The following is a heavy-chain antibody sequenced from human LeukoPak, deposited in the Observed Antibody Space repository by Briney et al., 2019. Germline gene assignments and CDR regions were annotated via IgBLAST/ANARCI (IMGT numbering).Heavy chain of an antibody. V-gene: IGHV3-48*01. CDR3: ARVPPSKAYYYYYMDV. CDR2: ISSSSSTI. Sequence: GGSLRLSCAASGFTFSSYSMNWVRQAPGKGLEWVSYISSSSSTIYYADSVKGRFTISRDNAKNSLYLQMNSLRAEDTAVYYCARVPPSKAYYYYYMDVWGKGTTVTVSS. J-gene: IGHJ6*03. CDR1: GFTFSSYS.